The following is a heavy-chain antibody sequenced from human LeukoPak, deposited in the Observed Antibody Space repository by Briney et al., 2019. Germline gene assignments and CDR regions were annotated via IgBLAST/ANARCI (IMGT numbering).Heavy chain of an antibody. V-gene: IGHV4-59*08. CDR1: VGSISSYY. J-gene: IGHJ4*02. Sequence: SETLSLTCTVSVGSISSYYWSWIRQPPGKGLEWIGYIYYSGSTNYNPSLKSRVTISVDTSKNQFSLKLSSVTAADTAVYYCASGNYGDYVPGWDYWGQGTLVTVSS. CDR2: IYYSGST. D-gene: IGHD4-17*01. CDR3: ASGNYGDYVPGWDY.